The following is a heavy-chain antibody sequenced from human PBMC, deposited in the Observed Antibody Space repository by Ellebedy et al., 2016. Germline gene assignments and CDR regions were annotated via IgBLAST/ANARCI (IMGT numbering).Heavy chain of an antibody. J-gene: IGHJ5*02. V-gene: IGHV5-51*01. D-gene: IGHD3-22*01. CDR1: GYNFNNYW. CDR3: ARGYYLQGSNWFDP. CDR2: IYPADSDT. Sequence: GESLKISCQGSGYNFNNYWIAWVRQMPGKGLEYMGIIYPADSDTRYSPSFQGQVTISADKSISTAYLHWSSLKASDTAIYYCARGYYLQGSNWFDPWGQGTLVTVSS.